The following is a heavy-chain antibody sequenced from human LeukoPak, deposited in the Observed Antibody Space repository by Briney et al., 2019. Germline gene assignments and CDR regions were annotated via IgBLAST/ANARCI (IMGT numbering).Heavy chain of an antibody. Sequence: GGSLRLSXAASGFSFXXXXXXXXRQAPGXXXXXXXRIRNKGQSYTTEYAASVKGRXTISRDDSKNSLYLQMNSLKTEDTAVYYCARGHSSSWRDFDYWGQGTLVTVSS. D-gene: IGHD6-13*01. CDR1: GFSFXXXX. J-gene: IGHJ4*02. CDR3: ARGHSSSWRDFDY. CDR2: IRNKGQSYTT. V-gene: IGHV3-72*01.